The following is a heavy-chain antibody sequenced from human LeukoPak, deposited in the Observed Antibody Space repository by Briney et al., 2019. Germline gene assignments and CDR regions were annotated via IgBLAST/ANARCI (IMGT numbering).Heavy chain of an antibody. D-gene: IGHD4-17*01. CDR1: GFTFSSYS. CDR3: AGVIMTTVSRYFDL. J-gene: IGHJ2*01. Sequence: PGESLKISCAASGFTFSSYSMNWVRQAPGKGLEWVSSISSSSSYIYYADSVKGRFTISRDNAKNSLYLQMNSLRAEDTAVYYCAGVIMTTVSRYFDLWGRGTLVTVSS. V-gene: IGHV3-21*01. CDR2: ISSSSSYI.